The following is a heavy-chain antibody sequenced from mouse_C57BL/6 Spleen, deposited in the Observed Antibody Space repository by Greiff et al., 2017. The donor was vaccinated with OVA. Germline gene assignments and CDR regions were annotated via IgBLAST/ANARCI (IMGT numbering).Heavy chain of an antibody. CDR3: ARSPLGEGY. Sequence: QVQLQQSGPELVKPGASVKISCKASGYAFSSSWMNWVKQRPGKGLEWIGRIYPGDGDTNYNGKFKGKATLTADKSSSTAYMQLSSLTSEDSAVYFCARSPLGEGYWGQGTTLTVSS. CDR1: GYAFSSSW. D-gene: IGHD4-1*01. J-gene: IGHJ2*01. CDR2: IYPGDGDT. V-gene: IGHV1-82*01.